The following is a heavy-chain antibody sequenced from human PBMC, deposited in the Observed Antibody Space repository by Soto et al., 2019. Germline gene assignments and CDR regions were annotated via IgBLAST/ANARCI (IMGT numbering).Heavy chain of an antibody. CDR1: GASISSGLYY. V-gene: IGHV4-39*02. D-gene: IGHD3-10*01. J-gene: IGHJ5*02. CDR2: IHYSEST. Sequence: PSETLSLTCTVSGASISSGLYYWGWIRQPPGKGLEWLASIHYSESTYYNPSLKSRITISVDTSKNHFSLKVNSVTAADTAVYYCASLGASHRSRQDNWFDPWGQGTLVTVSS. CDR3: ASLGASHRSRQDNWFDP.